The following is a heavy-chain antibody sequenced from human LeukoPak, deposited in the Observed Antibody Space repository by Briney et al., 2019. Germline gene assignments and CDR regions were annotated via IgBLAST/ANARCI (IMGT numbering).Heavy chain of an antibody. Sequence: GGSLRLSCAASGFTFDDYAMHWVRQAPGKGLEWVSGISWNSGSIGYADSVKGRFTISRDNAKNSLYLQMNSLRAEDTAVYYCAKDKAAVAGPQAVYYYYGMDVWGQGTTVTVSS. V-gene: IGHV3-9*01. CDR3: AKDKAAVAGPQAVYYYYGMDV. CDR1: GFTFDDYA. J-gene: IGHJ6*02. CDR2: ISWNSGSI. D-gene: IGHD6-19*01.